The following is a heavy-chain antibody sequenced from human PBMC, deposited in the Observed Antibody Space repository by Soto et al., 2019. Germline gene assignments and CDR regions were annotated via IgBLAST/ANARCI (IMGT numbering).Heavy chain of an antibody. CDR3: ARDHPPQLVGYYGMDV. J-gene: IGHJ6*02. CDR2: IIPIFGTA. D-gene: IGHD6-6*01. V-gene: IGHV1-69*01. Sequence: QVQLVQSGAEVKKPGSSVKVSCKASGGTFSSYAISWVRQAPGQGLEWMGGIIPIFGTANYAQKFQGRVTITADEPTSTAYMELSSLRSEDTAVYYCARDHPPQLVGYYGMDVWGQGTTVTVSS. CDR1: GGTFSSYA.